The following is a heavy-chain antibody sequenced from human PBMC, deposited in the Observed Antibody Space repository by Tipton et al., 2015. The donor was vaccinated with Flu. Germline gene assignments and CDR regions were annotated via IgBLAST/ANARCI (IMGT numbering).Heavy chain of an antibody. CDR1: GFSFTKYS. J-gene: IGHJ4*02. D-gene: IGHD4-17*01. Sequence: SLRLSCAASGFSFTKYSMNWVRQAPGKGLEWVSSIRRSSGDTFYADSVKGRFTISRDIAKNSLDLQMNSLRVEDTAVYYCAKEMTTVTTSDYWGQGTLVTVSS. CDR3: AKEMTTVTTSDY. CDR2: IRRSSGDT. V-gene: IGHV3-21*06.